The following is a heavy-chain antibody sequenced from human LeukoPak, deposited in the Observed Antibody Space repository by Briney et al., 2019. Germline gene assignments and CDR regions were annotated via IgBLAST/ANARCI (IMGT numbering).Heavy chain of an antibody. CDR3: ARHSRSVDYGSGSYTWDY. CDR1: GGSISSIIYY. J-gene: IGHJ4*02. Sequence: SETLSLTCTVSGGSISSIIYYWGWIRQPPGKGLEWTGTIYYSGSTYYNVSLKSRVTISVDTSRNQFSLKLSSVTAADTAVYYCARHSRSVDYGSGSYTWDYWGQGTLVTVSS. V-gene: IGHV4-39*01. D-gene: IGHD3-10*01. CDR2: IYYSGST.